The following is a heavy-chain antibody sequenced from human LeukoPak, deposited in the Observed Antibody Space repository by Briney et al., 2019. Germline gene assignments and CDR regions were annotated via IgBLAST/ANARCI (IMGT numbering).Heavy chain of an antibody. V-gene: IGHV3-21*01. D-gene: IGHD3-22*01. Sequence: GGSLRLSCAASGFTFSSYSMNWVRQAPGKGLEGVSSISSSSSYIYYADSVKGRFTISRDNAKNSLYLQVNSLRAEDTAVYYCATEILYYYDSSGYYVDYFGYWGQGTLVTVSS. CDR2: ISSSSSYI. J-gene: IGHJ4*02. CDR1: GFTFSSYS. CDR3: ATEILYYYDSSGYYVDYFGY.